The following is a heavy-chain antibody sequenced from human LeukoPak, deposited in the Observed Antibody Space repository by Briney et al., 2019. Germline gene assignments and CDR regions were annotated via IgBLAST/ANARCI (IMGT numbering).Heavy chain of an antibody. CDR1: GYTFTGYY. CDR3: ARVTDGSSWSYGMDV. V-gene: IGHV1-2*04. J-gene: IGHJ6*02. Sequence: ASVKVSCKASGYTFTGYYMHWVRQAPGQGLEWMGWINPNSGGTNYAQKFQDWVTMTRDTSISTAYMELRRLKSDDTAVYYCARVTDGSSWSYGMDVWGQGITVTVSS. D-gene: IGHD6-13*01. CDR2: INPNSGGT.